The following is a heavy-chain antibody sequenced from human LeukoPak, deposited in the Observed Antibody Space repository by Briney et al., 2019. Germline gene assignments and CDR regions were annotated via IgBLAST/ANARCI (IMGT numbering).Heavy chain of an antibody. CDR2: ISGSGGST. CDR1: GFTFSSYA. Sequence: GGSLRLSCAASGFTFSSYAMSWVRQAPGKGLEWVSAISGSGGSTYYADSVKGRLTISRDNSKNTLYLQMNSLRAEDTAVYYCAILKAAMSLGPWFDPWGQGTLVTVSS. CDR3: AILKAAMSLGPWFDP. D-gene: IGHD2-2*01. V-gene: IGHV3-23*01. J-gene: IGHJ5*02.